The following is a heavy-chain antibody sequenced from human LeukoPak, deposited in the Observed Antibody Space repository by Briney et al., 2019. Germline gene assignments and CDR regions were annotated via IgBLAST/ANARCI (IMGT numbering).Heavy chain of an antibody. D-gene: IGHD3-22*01. J-gene: IGHJ4*02. CDR1: GFTFSSYA. CDR2: ISGSGGSA. Sequence: PGGSLRLSCAASGFTFSSYAMSWVRQAPGKGLEWVSAISGSGGSAYYADSVKGRFTISRDNSKNTLYLQMNSLRAEDTAVYYCAQRPDSSGYNDYWGQGTLVTVSS. V-gene: IGHV3-23*01. CDR3: AQRPDSSGYNDY.